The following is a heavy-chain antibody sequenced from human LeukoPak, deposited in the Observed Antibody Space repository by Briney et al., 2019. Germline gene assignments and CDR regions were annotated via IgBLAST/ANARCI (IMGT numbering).Heavy chain of an antibody. V-gene: IGHV4-31*03. CDR3: ARLYGGNSVYFDY. D-gene: IGHD4-23*01. CDR2: IYYSGST. J-gene: IGHJ4*02. Sequence: PTETLSLTCTVSGGSISSDGYYWSWIRQHSGKGLEWIGYIYYSGSTYYNPSLKSRVTISVDTSKNQFSLKLSSVTAADTAVYYCARLYGGNSVYFDYWGQGTLVTVSS. CDR1: GGSISSDGYY.